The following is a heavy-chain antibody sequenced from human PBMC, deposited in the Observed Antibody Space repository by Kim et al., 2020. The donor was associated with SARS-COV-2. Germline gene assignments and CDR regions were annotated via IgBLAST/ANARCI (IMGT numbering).Heavy chain of an antibody. D-gene: IGHD2-21*01. Sequence: ADSVKGRFTISRDNAKNSLYLQMTSLRAEDTAVYYCARGGPYCGGDCYDYWGQGTLVTVSS. J-gene: IGHJ4*02. V-gene: IGHV3-21*01. CDR3: ARGGPYCGGDCYDY.